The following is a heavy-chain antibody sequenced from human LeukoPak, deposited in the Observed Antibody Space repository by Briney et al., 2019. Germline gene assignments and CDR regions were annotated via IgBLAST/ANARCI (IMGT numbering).Heavy chain of an antibody. V-gene: IGHV3-21*01. Sequence: GGSLRLSCAASGFTFSSYSMNWVRQAPGKGLEWASSISSSSSYIYYADSVKGRFTISRDNAKNSLYLQMNSLRAEDTAVYYCARDIGTPSSSGYWGQGTLVTVSS. CDR2: ISSSSSYI. J-gene: IGHJ4*02. D-gene: IGHD6-6*01. CDR1: GFTFSSYS. CDR3: ARDIGTPSSSGY.